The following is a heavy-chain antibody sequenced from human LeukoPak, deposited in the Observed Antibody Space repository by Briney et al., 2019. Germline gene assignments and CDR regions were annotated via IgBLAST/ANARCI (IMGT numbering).Heavy chain of an antibody. D-gene: IGHD5-12*01. V-gene: IGHV3-30*18. CDR2: ISYDGSNK. J-gene: IGHJ4*02. CDR1: GFTFSSYA. CDR3: AKEGYSGFYYFDY. Sequence: GGSLRLSCAASGFTFSSYAMSWVRQAPGKGLEWVAVISYDGSNKYYADSVKGRFTISRDNSKNTLYLQMNSLRAEDTAVYYCAKEGYSGFYYFDYWGQGTLVTVSS.